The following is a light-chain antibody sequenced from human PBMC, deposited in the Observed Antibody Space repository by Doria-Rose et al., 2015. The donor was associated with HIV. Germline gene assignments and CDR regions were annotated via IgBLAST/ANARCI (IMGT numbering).Light chain of an antibody. J-gene: IGKJ2*01. CDR3: QQTYSFPYS. CDR2: TAT. V-gene: IGKV1-39*01. CDR1: PGLTSN. Sequence: DVQLTQSPSSLSASVGDRVTITCRASPGLTSNLNWYQQKAGKAPKLLIFTATTLQSGVPSRFSGGGSGADFTLTISSLQPEDFATYYCQQTYSFPYSFGQGTKLDIE.